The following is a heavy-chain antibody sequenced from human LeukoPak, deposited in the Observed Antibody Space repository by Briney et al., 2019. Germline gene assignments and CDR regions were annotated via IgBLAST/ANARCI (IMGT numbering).Heavy chain of an antibody. J-gene: IGHJ4*02. CDR2: INHSGST. CDR1: GGSFSGYY. CDR3: ARAEASTVTSKHFDY. Sequence: PSETLSLTCAVYGGSFSGYYWSWIRQPPGKGLEWIGEINHSGSTNYNPSLKSRVTISVDTSKNQFSLKLSSVTAADTAVYYCARAEASTVTSKHFDYWGQGTLVTVPS. V-gene: IGHV4-34*01. D-gene: IGHD4-17*01.